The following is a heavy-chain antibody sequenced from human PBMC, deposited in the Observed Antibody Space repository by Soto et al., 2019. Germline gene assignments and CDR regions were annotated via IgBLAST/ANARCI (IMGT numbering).Heavy chain of an antibody. D-gene: IGHD6-6*01. J-gene: IGHJ4*02. CDR2: IKQDGSEK. Sequence: VQLVESGGGLVQPGGSLRLSCAASGFTFSSYWMSWVRQAPGKGLEWVANIKQDGSEKYYVDSVEGRITISRDNAKTSLYLQMNSLRAEDTAVYYCARDGAEYSSSFFDYWGQGTLATVSS. CDR1: GFTFSSYW. CDR3: ARDGAEYSSSFFDY. V-gene: IGHV3-7*01.